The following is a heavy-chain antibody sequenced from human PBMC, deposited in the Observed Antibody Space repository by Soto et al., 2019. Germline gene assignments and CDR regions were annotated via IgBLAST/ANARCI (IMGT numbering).Heavy chain of an antibody. CDR2: INAGNGNT. Sequence: ASVKVSCKASGYTFTSYAMHWVRQAPGQRLEWMGWINAGNGNTKYSQKFQGRVTITRDTSASTAYMELSSLRSEDTAVYYCARRYSYGYWFDPWGQGTLVTVSS. D-gene: IGHD5-18*01. CDR1: GYTFTSYA. CDR3: ARRYSYGYWFDP. J-gene: IGHJ5*02. V-gene: IGHV1-3*01.